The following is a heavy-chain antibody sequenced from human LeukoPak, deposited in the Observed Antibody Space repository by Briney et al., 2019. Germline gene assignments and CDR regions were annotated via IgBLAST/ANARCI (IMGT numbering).Heavy chain of an antibody. CDR3: ARAPNCGGDCYDAFDI. D-gene: IGHD2-21*02. J-gene: IGHJ3*02. V-gene: IGHV1-69*06. Sequence: SSVKVSCKASGGTFSSYAISWVRQAPGQGLEWMGGIIPIFGTANYAQKFQGRVTITADKSTSTAYMELSNLRSEDTAVHYCARAPNCGGDCYDAFDIWGQGTMVTVSS. CDR2: IIPIFGTA. CDR1: GGTFSSYA.